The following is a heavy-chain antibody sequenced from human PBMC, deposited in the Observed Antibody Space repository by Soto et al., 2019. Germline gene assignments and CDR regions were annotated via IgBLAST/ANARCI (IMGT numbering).Heavy chain of an antibody. Sequence: QVQLVQSGAEVKKPGSSVKVSCKASGGTFSSYTISWVRQAPGQGLEWMGRIIPILGIANYAQKFQGRVTXTXXNSTSTDYMELSSLRSEDTDVYYCTFNYYYYGMAVWGQGPTVTVS. J-gene: IGHJ6*02. V-gene: IGHV1-69*02. CDR3: TFNYYYYGMAV. CDR2: IIPILGIA. CDR1: GGTFSSYT.